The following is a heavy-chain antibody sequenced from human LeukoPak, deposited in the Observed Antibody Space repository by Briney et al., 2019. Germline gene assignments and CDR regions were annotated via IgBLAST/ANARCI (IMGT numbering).Heavy chain of an antibody. V-gene: IGHV3-30*18. CDR3: AKTKTTVVTSTGDY. CDR1: GFTFSSYA. Sequence: PGRSLRLSCAASGFTFSSYAMHWVRQAPGKGLEWVAVISSDESNKYYVDSVKGRFTISRDNSKNTLYLQMSSLRAEDTAVYYCAKTKTTVVTSTGDYWGQGTLVTVSS. J-gene: IGHJ4*02. CDR2: ISSDESNK. D-gene: IGHD4-23*01.